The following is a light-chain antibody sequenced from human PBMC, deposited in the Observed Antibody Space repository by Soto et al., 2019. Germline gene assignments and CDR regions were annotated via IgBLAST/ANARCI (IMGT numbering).Light chain of an antibody. Sequence: EIVMTQSPVTLSVSPGERATLSCRASQSINSNLAWYQQKPSQAPSLLIYGAFTRATGIPARFSGTGSGTEFTLTISCLQSEDLALYYCQQYNDWPLTFGQGTKVDI. CDR3: QQYNDWPLT. CDR1: QSINSN. J-gene: IGKJ1*01. V-gene: IGKV3-15*01. CDR2: GAF.